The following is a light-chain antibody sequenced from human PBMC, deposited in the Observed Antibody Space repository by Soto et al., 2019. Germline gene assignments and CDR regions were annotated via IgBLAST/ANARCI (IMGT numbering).Light chain of an antibody. CDR3: SSYPGTNYHCF. Sequence: QSVLTQPPSASGSFGQSVTISCTGTSSDVGGYNYVSWYQQHPGKAPKLMIYEVSERPSGVPDRFSGSKSGNTASLTVSGLQADDEADYYCSSYPGTNYHCFFGTGTKVTV. CDR2: EVS. V-gene: IGLV2-8*01. J-gene: IGLJ1*01. CDR1: SSDVGGYNY.